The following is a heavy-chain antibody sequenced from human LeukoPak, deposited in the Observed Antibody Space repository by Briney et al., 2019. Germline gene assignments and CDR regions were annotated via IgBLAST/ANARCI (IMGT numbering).Heavy chain of an antibody. D-gene: IGHD3-10*01. V-gene: IGHV3-21*01. CDR3: AKDPFGSGSYKWRFDP. CDR2: ISGGSYT. J-gene: IGHJ5*02. CDR1: GFTLSSYN. Sequence: PGGSLRLSCAASGFTLSSYNMNWVRQAPGKGLEWVSSISGGSYTSYADSVKGRFTISRDNAKNSLYLQMNSLRAEDTAVYYCAKDPFGSGSYKWRFDPWGQGTLVTVSS.